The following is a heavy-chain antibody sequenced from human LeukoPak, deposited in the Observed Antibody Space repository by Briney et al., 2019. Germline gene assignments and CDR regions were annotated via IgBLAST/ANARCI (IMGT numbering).Heavy chain of an antibody. Sequence: PSETLSLTCTVSGGSISSNSHYWGWIRQPPGKGLEWIGSIYYSGSTYYNPSLKSRLTISVDTSKNQFSLKLSSVTAADTAVYYCARLRTTSHDAFDIWGQETMVTVSS. CDR1: GGSISSNSHY. CDR2: IYYSGST. J-gene: IGHJ3*02. V-gene: IGHV4-39*01. CDR3: ARLRTTSHDAFDI. D-gene: IGHD2-2*01.